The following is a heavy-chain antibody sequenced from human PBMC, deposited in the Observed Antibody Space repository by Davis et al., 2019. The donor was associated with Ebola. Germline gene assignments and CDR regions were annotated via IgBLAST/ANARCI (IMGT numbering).Heavy chain of an antibody. CDR2: ITSGGTT. CDR3: ARHDFHNSEYPFDY. V-gene: IGHV4-39*01. CDR1: GVSISSSSDY. D-gene: IGHD6-19*01. Sequence: MPGGSLRLSCTVSGVSISSSSDYWGWIRRPPGKGLEWIGSITSGGTTYYNPSLKSRLTISVDTSKNQFSLILRSVTATDTAVYFCARHDFHNSEYPFDYWGQGTLVTVSS. J-gene: IGHJ4*02.